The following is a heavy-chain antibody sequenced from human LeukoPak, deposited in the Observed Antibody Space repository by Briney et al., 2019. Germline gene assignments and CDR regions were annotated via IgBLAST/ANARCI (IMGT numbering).Heavy chain of an antibody. Sequence: GGSLRPSCAASGFTFSSYAMSWVRQAPGKGLEWVSVIYSGGSTYYADSVKGRFTISRDNSKNTLYLQMNSLRAEDTAVYYCASCYYDSSGYYYPDYWGQGTLVTVSS. CDR3: ASCYYDSSGYYYPDY. D-gene: IGHD3-22*01. CDR1: GFTFSSYA. CDR2: IYSGGST. J-gene: IGHJ4*02. V-gene: IGHV3-53*01.